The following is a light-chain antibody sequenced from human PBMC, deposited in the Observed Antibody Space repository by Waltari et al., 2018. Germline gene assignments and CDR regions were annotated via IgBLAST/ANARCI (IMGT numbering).Light chain of an antibody. CDR3: QSYDSSLSGVV. CDR1: SSNIGAGSD. CDR2: GNS. Sequence: QSVLTQPPSVSGAPGPRGTISCTGSSSNIGAGSDVHWYQQLPGTAPKLLIYGNSNRPSGVPDRFSGSKSGTSASLAITGLQAEDEADYYCQSYDSSLSGVVFGGGTKLTVL. J-gene: IGLJ2*01. V-gene: IGLV1-40*01.